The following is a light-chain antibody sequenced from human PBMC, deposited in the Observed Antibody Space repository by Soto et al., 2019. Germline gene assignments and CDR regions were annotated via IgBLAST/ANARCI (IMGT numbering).Light chain of an antibody. CDR3: QQLYTLPFT. CDR2: EAS. V-gene: IGKV1-9*01. CDR1: HDISTF. J-gene: IGKJ5*01. Sequence: ETQLTQSPAPLSASIGDRVTITCRASHDISTFLAWYQQKPGKAPKLLIYEASTLQSGVPSRFSGSGSGTEFTLTISGLLPEDFAAYHCQQLYTLPFTFGQGTQLEIK.